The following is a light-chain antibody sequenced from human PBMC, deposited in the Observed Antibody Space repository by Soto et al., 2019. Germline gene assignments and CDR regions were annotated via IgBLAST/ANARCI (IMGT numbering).Light chain of an antibody. CDR1: SSDIGSYNY. Sequence: QLVLTQPASVSGSPGQSITISCTGTSSDIGSYNYVSWYQQHPGRAPKLIIYEVSHRPSGVSNRFSGSKSGNTASLSISGLQAEDEADYYCTSHTSSSTVVFGGGTKLTVL. V-gene: IGLV2-14*01. CDR2: EVS. CDR3: TSHTSSSTVV. J-gene: IGLJ2*01.